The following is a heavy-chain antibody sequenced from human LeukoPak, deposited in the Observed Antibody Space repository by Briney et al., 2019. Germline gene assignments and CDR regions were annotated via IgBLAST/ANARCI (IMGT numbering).Heavy chain of an antibody. CDR1: GGSISSSSYY. J-gene: IGHJ4*02. CDR2: IFYSGST. V-gene: IGHV4-39*01. CDR3: ATTPALAVAGTLDPKE. Sequence: KPSETLCLTCTVSGGSISSSSYYWGWIRQSPGKGLEWIGSIFYSGSTYYNPSLKSRVTISIDTSENQFSLKLSSVTAADTAVYYCATTPALAVAGTLDPKEWGQGTLVTVSS. D-gene: IGHD6-19*01.